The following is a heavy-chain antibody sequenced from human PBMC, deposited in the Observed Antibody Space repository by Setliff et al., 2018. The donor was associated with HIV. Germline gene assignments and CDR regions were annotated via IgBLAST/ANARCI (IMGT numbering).Heavy chain of an antibody. V-gene: IGHV3-21*01. Sequence: GGSLRLSCAASGFTFSTYRMNWVRQAPGKGLEWVSSISSSSSYIYYADSLKGRFTISRDNAKNSLYLQLSSLRAEDTAVYYCARAVHSGWYYFDYWGQGTLVTVSP. D-gene: IGHD6-19*01. J-gene: IGHJ4*02. CDR1: GFTFSTYR. CDR2: ISSSSSYI. CDR3: ARAVHSGWYYFDY.